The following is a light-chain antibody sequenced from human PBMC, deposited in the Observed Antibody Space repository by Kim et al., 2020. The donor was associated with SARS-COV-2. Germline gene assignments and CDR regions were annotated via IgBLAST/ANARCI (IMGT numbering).Light chain of an antibody. V-gene: IGKV1-39*01. J-gene: IGKJ3*01. CDR3: QQSYITPST. Sequence: LSASVGDRLPITCRTTRSITGHLNWYQQKPGRAPKLLFSAASTLQGGVPSRFSGSGSETDFTLTISSLQPEDFAPYFCQQSYITPSTFGPGTRVNIK. CDR1: RSITGH. CDR2: AAS.